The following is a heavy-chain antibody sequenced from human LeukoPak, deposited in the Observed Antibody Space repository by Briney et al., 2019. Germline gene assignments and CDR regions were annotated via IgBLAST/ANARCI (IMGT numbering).Heavy chain of an antibody. CDR1: GYTFTSYG. CDR2: ISAYNGNT. Sequence: ASVKVSCKASGYTFTSYGISWVRQAPGQGLEWMGWISAYNGNTNYAQKLQGRVTMTTDTSTSTAYMELRSLRSDDTAVYYCAREGDTYYYDSSDGAFDIWGQGTTVTVSS. V-gene: IGHV1-18*01. D-gene: IGHD3-22*01. J-gene: IGHJ3*02. CDR3: AREGDTYYYDSSDGAFDI.